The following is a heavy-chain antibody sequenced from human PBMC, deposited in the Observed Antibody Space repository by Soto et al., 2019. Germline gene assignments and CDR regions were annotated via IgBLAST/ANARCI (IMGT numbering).Heavy chain of an antibody. V-gene: IGHV1-69*06. CDR1: GGTFGSYA. D-gene: IGHD3-10*01. J-gene: IGHJ6*02. CDR2: IIPIFGTA. Sequence: SVKVSCKASGGTFGSYAISWVRQAPGQGLEWMGGIIPIFGTANYAQKFQGRVTITADKSTSTAYMELSSLRSEDTAVYYCARVALLYGMDDWGQRTTVTVSS. CDR3: ARVALLYGMDD.